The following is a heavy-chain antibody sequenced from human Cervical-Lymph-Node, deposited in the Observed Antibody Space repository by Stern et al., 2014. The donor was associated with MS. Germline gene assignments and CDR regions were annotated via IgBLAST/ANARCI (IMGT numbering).Heavy chain of an antibody. CDR2: ISYGGSDQ. V-gene: IGHV3-30*18. J-gene: IGHJ1*01. Sequence: VQLVESGGGVVQPGRSLRLSCAASGFTFGRYGMHWVRQTPGTGLEWVAVISYGGSDQSYADSVKGRFTISRDNSKNTLYLQMNSLRPEDTAVYYCAKDSSYSSGWSEYLQDWGQGTLVTVSS. CDR1: GFTFGRYG. D-gene: IGHD6-19*01. CDR3: AKDSSYSSGWSEYLQD.